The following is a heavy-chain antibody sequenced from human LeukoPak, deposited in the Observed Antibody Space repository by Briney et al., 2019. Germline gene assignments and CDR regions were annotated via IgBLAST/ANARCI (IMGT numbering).Heavy chain of an antibody. CDR3: ARDGLQSGYFDY. Sequence: GGSLRLSCAASGFTFSGYAMSWVRQAPGKGLEWVSAISGSGGSTYYAGSVKGRFTISRDNSKNTLYLQMNSLRAEHTAVYYCARDGLQSGYFDYWGQGTLVTVSS. V-gene: IGHV3-23*01. CDR2: ISGSGGST. CDR1: GFTFSGYA. J-gene: IGHJ4*02. D-gene: IGHD4-11*01.